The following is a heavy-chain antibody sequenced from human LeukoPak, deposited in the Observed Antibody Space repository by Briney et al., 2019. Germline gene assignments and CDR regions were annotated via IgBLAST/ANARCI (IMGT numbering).Heavy chain of an antibody. V-gene: IGHV1-2*02. J-gene: IGHJ5*02. CDR3: ARGYEYGWYDP. CDR1: GYTFTDTDYY. D-gene: IGHD4/OR15-4a*01. Sequence: GASVKVSCKASGYTFTDTDYYLHWLRQAPGQGLEWMGWITPKTGATNYAQKFQGRVTMTRETSITTGNMELSSLRSDDTAMYYCARGYEYGWYDPWGQGTLVTVSS. CDR2: ITPKTGAT.